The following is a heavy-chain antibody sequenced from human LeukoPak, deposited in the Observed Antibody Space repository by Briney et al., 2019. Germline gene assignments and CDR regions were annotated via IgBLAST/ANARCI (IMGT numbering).Heavy chain of an antibody. D-gene: IGHD1-26*01. CDR3: ARDFGVVGVTWGDHFGY. V-gene: IGHV1-46*01. J-gene: IGHJ4*02. Sequence: GASVKVSCKTSGYAFTSHYIHWVRQAPGQGLEWMGIINPSVGNVFYPQKFQGRVTMTRDTSTSTFYMDLGRLRSEDTAVYYCARDFGVVGVTWGDHFGYWGQGTRVTVSS. CDR2: INPSVGNV. CDR1: GYAFTSHY.